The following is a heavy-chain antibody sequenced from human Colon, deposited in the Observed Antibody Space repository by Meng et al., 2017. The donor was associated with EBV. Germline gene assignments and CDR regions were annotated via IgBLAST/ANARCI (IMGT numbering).Heavy chain of an antibody. D-gene: IGHD3-9*01. CDR2: VSHPGSA. J-gene: IGHJ4*02. CDR1: GGSFSGYV. V-gene: IGHV4-34*01. Sequence: QVLLQQLGAGLLKPSETLSLTCTVNGGSFSGYVWSWVRQPPGKGMERIGEVSHPGSANYNPSLKSRVTISVDASEKQFSLRLTSVTAADSAVYYCARVPTTGYKDHWGQGTLVTVFS. CDR3: ARVPTTGYKDH.